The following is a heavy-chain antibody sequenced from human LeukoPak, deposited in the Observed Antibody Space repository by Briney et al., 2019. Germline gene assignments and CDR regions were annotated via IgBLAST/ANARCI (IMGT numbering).Heavy chain of an antibody. CDR1: GGSFSGYY. J-gene: IGHJ4*02. Sequence: SSETLSLACAVYGGSFSGYYWSWIRQPPGKGLGWIGEINHSGSTNYNPSLKSRVTISVDTSKNQFSLKLSSVTAADTAVYYCAISSGSRSRSIDYWGQGTLVTVSS. D-gene: IGHD6-19*01. CDR3: AISSGSRSRSIDY. V-gene: IGHV4-34*01. CDR2: INHSGST.